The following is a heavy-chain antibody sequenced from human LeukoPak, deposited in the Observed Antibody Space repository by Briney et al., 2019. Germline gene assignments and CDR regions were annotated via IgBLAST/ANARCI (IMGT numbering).Heavy chain of an antibody. CDR3: ARAVYYSNYLGY. V-gene: IGHV3-74*01. J-gene: IGHJ4*01. CDR1: GFTFSSYW. Sequence: GGSLRLSCAGSGFTFSSYWMHWVRQAPGKGLVWVSRINSDGSSTNYADSVKGRFTISRDNAKNTLYLQMNSLRAEDTAMYYCARAVYYSNYLGYWGQGTLVTVSS. CDR2: INSDGSST. D-gene: IGHD3-10*01.